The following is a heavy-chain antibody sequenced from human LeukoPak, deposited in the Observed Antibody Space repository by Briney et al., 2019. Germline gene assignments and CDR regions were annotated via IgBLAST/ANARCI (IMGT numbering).Heavy chain of an antibody. V-gene: IGHV1-2*02. Sequence: ASVKVSCKASGYTVTGYYMHWVRQAPGQGLEWMGWINPNSGGTNYAQKFQGRVTMTRDTSISTAYMELSRLRSDDTAVYYCARGRYYGSGGHFDYWGQGTLVTVSS. D-gene: IGHD3-10*01. CDR2: INPNSGGT. CDR3: ARGRYYGSGGHFDY. CDR1: GYTVTGYY. J-gene: IGHJ4*02.